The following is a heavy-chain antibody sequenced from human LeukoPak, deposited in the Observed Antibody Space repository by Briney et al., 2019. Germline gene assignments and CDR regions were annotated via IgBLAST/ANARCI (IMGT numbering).Heavy chain of an antibody. V-gene: IGHV3-48*04. CDR3: ARDAPAPGYRYGFGFHY. D-gene: IGHD5-18*01. J-gene: IGHJ4*02. Sequence: GGSLRHSCAAPGFTFSSYSMNWVRPAPEKGLEWVSYISSSSNTIYYAASVKGRFTISRDNAKNSLYLQMNSLRAEDTAVYYCARDAPAPGYRYGFGFHYWGRGTLVTVSS. CDR1: GFTFSSYS. CDR2: ISSSSNTI.